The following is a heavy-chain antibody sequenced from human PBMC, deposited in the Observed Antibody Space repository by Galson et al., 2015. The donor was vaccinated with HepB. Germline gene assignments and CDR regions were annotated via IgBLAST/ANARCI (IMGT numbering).Heavy chain of an antibody. D-gene: IGHD6-19*01. CDR3: ARGLVYSSGWWHWYFDL. CDR2: IYPDDSDT. CDR1: GYSFTSYW. V-gene: IGHV5-51*03. J-gene: IGHJ2*01. Sequence: QSGAEVKKPGESLKISCKGSGYSFTSYWIGWVRQMPGKGLEWMGIIYPDDSDTRYSPSFQGQVTISADKSISTAYLQWSSLKASATAMYYCARGLVYSSGWWHWYFDLWGRGTLVTVSS.